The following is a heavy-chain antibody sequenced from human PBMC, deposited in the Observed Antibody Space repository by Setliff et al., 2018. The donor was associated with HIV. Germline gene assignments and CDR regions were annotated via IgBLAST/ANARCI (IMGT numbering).Heavy chain of an antibody. CDR1: GFTFSSYW. J-gene: IGHJ6*02. V-gene: IGHV3-74*01. CDR2: INSDGSST. CDR3: ARDSEVTDYYYGMDV. Sequence: GGSLRLSCAASGFTFSSYWMHWVRQAPGKGLVWVSRINSDGSSTSYADSVKGRFTISRDNAKNTLYLQMNSLRAEDTAVYYCARDSEVTDYYYGMDVWGQGTTVTVS. D-gene: IGHD5-18*01.